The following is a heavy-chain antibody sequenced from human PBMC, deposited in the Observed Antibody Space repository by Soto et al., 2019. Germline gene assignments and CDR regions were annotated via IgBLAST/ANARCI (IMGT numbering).Heavy chain of an antibody. Sequence: GGSLRLSCAASGFTFSSYAMSWVRQAPGKGLEWVSAISGSGGSTYYANSVKGRFTIARDNSKNTLYLQMNSLRAEDTAVYYCAKDAGYSSSWSDYWGQGTLVTVSS. V-gene: IGHV3-23*01. CDR1: GFTFSSYA. D-gene: IGHD6-13*01. CDR3: AKDAGYSSSWSDY. CDR2: ISGSGGST. J-gene: IGHJ4*02.